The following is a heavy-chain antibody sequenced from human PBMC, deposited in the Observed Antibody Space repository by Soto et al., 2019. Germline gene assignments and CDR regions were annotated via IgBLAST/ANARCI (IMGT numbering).Heavy chain of an antibody. CDR2: ISSSSSYI. CDR3: ARDKGELLWFGVRYYGMDV. V-gene: IGHV3-21*01. D-gene: IGHD3-10*01. J-gene: IGHJ6*02. Sequence: GGALRLGCSASGFTFRSYSMNWVRQAPGKGLEWVSSISSSSSYIYYADSVKGRFTISRDNAKNSLYLQMNSLRAEDTAVYYCARDKGELLWFGVRYYGMDVWGQGTTVTVSS. CDR1: GFTFRSYS.